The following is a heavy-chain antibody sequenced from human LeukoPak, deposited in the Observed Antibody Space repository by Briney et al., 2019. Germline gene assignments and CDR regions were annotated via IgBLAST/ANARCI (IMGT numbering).Heavy chain of an antibody. Sequence: ASVKVSCKVSGYTLTELSMHWVRQAPGKGLEWMGGFDPEDGETIYAQKFQGRVTMTEDTSTDTAYMELSSLGSEDTAVYYCASWGGLDSGSYLYYFDYWGQGTLVTVSS. CDR1: GYTLTELS. D-gene: IGHD1-26*01. J-gene: IGHJ4*02. V-gene: IGHV1-24*01. CDR2: FDPEDGET. CDR3: ASWGGLDSGSYLYYFDY.